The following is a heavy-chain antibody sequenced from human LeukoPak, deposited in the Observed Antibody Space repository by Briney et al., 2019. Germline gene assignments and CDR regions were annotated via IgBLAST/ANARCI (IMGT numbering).Heavy chain of an antibody. J-gene: IGHJ4*02. CDR1: GFPFNSYA. CDR3: AKGSAQWEIYDY. Sequence: GGSLRLSCAASGFPFNSYAMSWVRQAPGKGLEWVSAIFGDTVTVYTDSVKGRFTISRDNSKNTLYLQMNSLRAEDTAIYYCAKGSAQWEIYDYWGQGTLVTVSS. D-gene: IGHD1-26*01. CDR2: IFGDTVT. V-gene: IGHV3-23*01.